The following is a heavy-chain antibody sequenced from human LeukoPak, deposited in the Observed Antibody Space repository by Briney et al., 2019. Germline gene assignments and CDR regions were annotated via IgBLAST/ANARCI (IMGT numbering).Heavy chain of an antibody. J-gene: IGHJ3*02. V-gene: IGHV3-23*01. Sequence: PGGCLRLSCAASEFTFSTYGMSWVRQAPGKGLEWVSSISGSGGSTQYADSVQGRFAISRDNSNNTLYLQMNSLRVEDTAMYFCARDPNGDYIGTFDMWGRGTMASVSS. CDR3: ARDPNGDYIGTFDM. D-gene: IGHD4-17*01. CDR1: EFTFSTYG. CDR2: ISGSGGST.